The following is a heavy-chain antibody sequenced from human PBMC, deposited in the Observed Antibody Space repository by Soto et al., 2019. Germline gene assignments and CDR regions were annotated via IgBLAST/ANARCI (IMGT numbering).Heavy chain of an antibody. J-gene: IGHJ4*02. D-gene: IGHD3-16*01. V-gene: IGHV4-34*01. CDR1: SESFSGYY. Sequence: QVQLRQWGAGLLKPSETLSLTCAVKSESFSGYYWSWLCQPPGKGLEWIGEINHSGSTTYNPSLMSRVAISLDTSKSQFSLKLRSVTAADKAVYYCGRGRPGRFGGATVDFWGQGTLVTVSS. CDR2: INHSGST. CDR3: GRGRPGRFGGATVDF.